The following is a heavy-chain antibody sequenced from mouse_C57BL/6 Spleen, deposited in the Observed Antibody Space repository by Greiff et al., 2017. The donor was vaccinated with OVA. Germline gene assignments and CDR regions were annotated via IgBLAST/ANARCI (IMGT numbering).Heavy chain of an antibody. Sequence: VQLQQPGAELVMPGASVKLSCKASGYTFTSYWMHWVKQRPGQGLEWIGEIDPSDSYTNYNQKFKGKSTLTVDKSSSTAYMQLSSLTSEDSAVYYCATGNYYGSSHWYFDVWGTGTTVTVSS. CDR1: GYTFTSYW. CDR3: ATGNYYGSSHWYFDV. D-gene: IGHD1-1*01. V-gene: IGHV1-69*01. CDR2: IDPSDSYT. J-gene: IGHJ1*03.